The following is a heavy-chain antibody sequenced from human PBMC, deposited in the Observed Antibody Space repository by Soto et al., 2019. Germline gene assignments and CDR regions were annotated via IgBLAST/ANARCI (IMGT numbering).Heavy chain of an antibody. J-gene: IGHJ4*02. CDR1: GFTFSSYS. V-gene: IGHV3-48*02. Sequence: GGSLRLSCAASGFTFSSYSMNWVRQAPGKGLEWVSYISSSSSTIYYADSVKGRFTISGDNAKNSLYLQMNSLRDEDTAVYYCARDRYDSSGYEAPFDYRAQRTLVTVSS. CDR2: ISSSSSTI. D-gene: IGHD3-22*01. CDR3: ARDRYDSSGYEAPFDY.